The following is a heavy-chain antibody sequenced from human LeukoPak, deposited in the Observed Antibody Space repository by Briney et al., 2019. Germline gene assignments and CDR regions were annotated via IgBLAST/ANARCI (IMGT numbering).Heavy chain of an antibody. CDR1: GGSISSGDYY. Sequence: SQTLSLTCTVSGGSISSGDYYWSWIRQPPGNGLEWIGYIYYSGSTYYNPSLKSRVTISVDTSKNQFSLKLSSVTAADTAVYYCEGAAAAGVDYWGQGTLVTVSS. V-gene: IGHV4-30-4*08. J-gene: IGHJ4*02. D-gene: IGHD6-13*01. CDR2: IYYSGST. CDR3: EGAAAAGVDY.